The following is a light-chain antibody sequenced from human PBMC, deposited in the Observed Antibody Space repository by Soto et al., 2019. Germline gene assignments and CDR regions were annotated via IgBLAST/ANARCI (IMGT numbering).Light chain of an antibody. Sequence: DIQMTQSPSTLSASVGDRVTITCRASQSIDKWLAWYQQKPGKAPKLLIDKASLLQSGVPSRFSGRGSGTEFTLAISSLQPDDVGSYFCQQYNRFSWTFGQGTKVEVK. CDR3: QQYNRFSWT. V-gene: IGKV1-5*03. CDR2: KAS. J-gene: IGKJ1*01. CDR1: QSIDKW.